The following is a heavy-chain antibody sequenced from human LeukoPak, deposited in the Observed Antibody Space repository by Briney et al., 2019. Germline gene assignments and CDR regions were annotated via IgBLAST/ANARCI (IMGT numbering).Heavy chain of an antibody. J-gene: IGHJ4*02. CDR1: GYTFTSYY. D-gene: IGHD2-8*02. CDR3: ARTTGGRGYFDY. CDR2: INPSGGST. V-gene: IGHV1-46*01. Sequence: GASVKVSCKASGYTFTSYYMHWVRQARGQGLEWMGIINPSGGSTSYAQKFQGRVTMTRDTSTSTVYMELSSLRSEDTAVYYCARTTGGRGYFDYWGQGTLVTVSS.